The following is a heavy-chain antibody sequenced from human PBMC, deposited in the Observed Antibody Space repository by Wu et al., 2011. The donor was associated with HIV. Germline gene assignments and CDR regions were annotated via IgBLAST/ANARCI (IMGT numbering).Heavy chain of an antibody. J-gene: IGHJ6*03. V-gene: IGHV1-69*14. CDR2: ILPMFGST. D-gene: IGHD2-2*01. CDR3: ARSGVSAEYYXYYMNV. CDR1: GNTFSGYA. Sequence: QVQLVQSGAEVKKAGSSVKVSCKASGNTFSGYAVSWVRQAPGQGLEWMGGILPMFGSTNYARKFQGRVTIIADKSATTVYMELRSLRSEDTAMYYCARSGVSAEYYXYYMNVWGKGTTVTVSS.